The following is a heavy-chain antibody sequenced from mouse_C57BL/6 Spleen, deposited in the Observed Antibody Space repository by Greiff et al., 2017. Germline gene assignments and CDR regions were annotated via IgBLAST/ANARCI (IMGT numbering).Heavy chain of an antibody. J-gene: IGHJ2*01. CDR1: GYAFSSYW. Sequence: VQLQQSGAELVKPGASVKISCKASGYAFSSYWMNWVKQRPGKGLEWIGQIYPGDGDTNYNGKFKGKATLTADKSSSTAYMQLSSLTSEDSAVYFCARWGTTVLDDYWGQGTTLTVSS. CDR2: IYPGDGDT. D-gene: IGHD1-1*01. CDR3: ARWGTTVLDDY. V-gene: IGHV1-80*01.